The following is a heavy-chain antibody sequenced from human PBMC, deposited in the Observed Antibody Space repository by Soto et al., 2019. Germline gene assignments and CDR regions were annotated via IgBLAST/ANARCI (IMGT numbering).Heavy chain of an antibody. V-gene: IGHV1-18*01. CDR2: ISAYNGNT. CDR3: ARDDPIVVACTDYYYYGMDV. Sequence: ASVKVSCKASGYTFTSYGISWVRQAPGQGLEWMGWISAYNGNTNYAQKLQGRVTMTTDTSTSTAYMELRSLRSDDTAVYYCARDDPIVVACTDYYYYGMDVWGQGTTVTVSS. D-gene: IGHD6-19*01. J-gene: IGHJ6*02. CDR1: GYTFTSYG.